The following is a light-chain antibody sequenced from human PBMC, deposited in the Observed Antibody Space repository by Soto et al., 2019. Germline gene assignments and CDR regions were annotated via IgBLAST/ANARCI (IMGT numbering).Light chain of an antibody. V-gene: IGKV1-5*01. J-gene: IGKJ1*01. CDR3: LQYSSHSWT. Sequence: DIQMPQSPSSLSPSVGDRVTITCRASRSISDWLAWYQQKPGKAPELLIFDASNLKSGVSARFSGSGSGNEFTLTISRLQPDDVAVYYCLQYSSHSWTFGQGTKVDIK. CDR1: RSISDW. CDR2: DAS.